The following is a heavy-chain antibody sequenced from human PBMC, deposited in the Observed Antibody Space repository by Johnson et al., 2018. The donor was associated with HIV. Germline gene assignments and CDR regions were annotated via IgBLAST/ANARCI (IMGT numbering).Heavy chain of an antibody. CDR1: GLDFSNFG. CDR2: ISFDGNLK. V-gene: IGHV3-30*03. Sequence: QVKLVESGGGVVQPGKSLTLSCVVSGLDFSNFGIHWVRQAPGKGPEWVAVISFDGNLKKYADSVKGRFTISRDNSKNTLYLQMSSLRAEDTAVYYCTIPYYYDSGGYQWGQGTMVTVSS. CDR3: TIPYYYDSGGYQ. J-gene: IGHJ3*01. D-gene: IGHD3-22*01.